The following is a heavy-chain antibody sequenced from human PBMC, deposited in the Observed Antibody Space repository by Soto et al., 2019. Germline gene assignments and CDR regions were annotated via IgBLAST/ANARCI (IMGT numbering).Heavy chain of an antibody. Sequence: SETLSLTCTVSGGSVSSGSYYWSWIRQPPGKGLEWIGYIYYSGSTNYNPSLKSRVTISVDTSKNQFSLKLSSVTAADTAVYYCARARIPTYYYDSSVSKTFDYWGQGTLVTVSS. CDR2: IYYSGST. V-gene: IGHV4-61*01. D-gene: IGHD3-22*01. J-gene: IGHJ4*02. CDR1: GGSVSSGSYY. CDR3: ARARIPTYYYDSSVSKTFDY.